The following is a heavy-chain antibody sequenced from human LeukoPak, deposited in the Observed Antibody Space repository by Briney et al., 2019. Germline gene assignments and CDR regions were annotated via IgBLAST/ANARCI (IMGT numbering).Heavy chain of an antibody. Sequence: PSETLSLTCAVYGGSFSGYYWSWIRQPPGKGLEWIGEINHSGSTNYNPSLKSRVTISVDTSKNQFSLKLSSVTAADTAVYYCARRMRTRAFDYWGQGTLVTVSS. CDR1: GGSFSGYY. D-gene: IGHD1/OR15-1a*01. CDR3: ARRMRTRAFDY. J-gene: IGHJ4*02. CDR2: INHSGST. V-gene: IGHV4-34*01.